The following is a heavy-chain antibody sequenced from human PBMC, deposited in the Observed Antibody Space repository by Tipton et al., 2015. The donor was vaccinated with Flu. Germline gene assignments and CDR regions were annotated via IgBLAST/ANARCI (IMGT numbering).Heavy chain of an antibody. CDR2: MNPNSGNT. Sequence: QLVQSGAEVKKPGASVKVSCKASGYTFTSYDINWVRQATGQGLEWMGWMNPNSGNTGYAQKFQGRVTMTRNTSISTAYMELSSLRSEDTAVYYCARGVSPAYYDFWSGYYTNYYGMDVWGQGTTATVSS. D-gene: IGHD3-3*01. J-gene: IGHJ6*02. V-gene: IGHV1-8*01. CDR1: GYTFTSYD. CDR3: ARGVSPAYYDFWSGYYTNYYGMDV.